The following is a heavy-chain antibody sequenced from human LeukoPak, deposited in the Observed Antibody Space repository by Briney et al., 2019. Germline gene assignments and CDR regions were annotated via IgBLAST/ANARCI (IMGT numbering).Heavy chain of an antibody. CDR2: ISYDGNNT. D-gene: IGHD3-9*01. CDR1: GFTFSNYA. Sequence: GGSLRLSCAASGFTFSNYAFHWVRQAPGRGLEWAAVISYDGNNTYDADSAKGRFTISRDNSKKMLYLVMNSLRAEDSGVYFCARGTGNILAGRDPLHYYLGMDVWGQGTTVTVSS. CDR3: ARGTGNILAGRDPLHYYLGMDV. V-gene: IGHV3-30*04. J-gene: IGHJ6*02.